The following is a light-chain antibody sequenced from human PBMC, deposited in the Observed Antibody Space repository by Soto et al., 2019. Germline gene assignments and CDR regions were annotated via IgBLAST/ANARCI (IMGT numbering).Light chain of an antibody. V-gene: IGKV1-13*02. J-gene: IGKJ4*01. CDR1: QGISSY. CDR2: DAS. Sequence: AIQLTQSPSSLSASVGDRVTITCRASQGISSYLAWYQQKPGKAPKLLIYDASSMESGVPTRFSGSGSGTDFTLTSSSLHPEDFATYYCQQFNSYSLTFGGGTKVEIK. CDR3: QQFNSYSLT.